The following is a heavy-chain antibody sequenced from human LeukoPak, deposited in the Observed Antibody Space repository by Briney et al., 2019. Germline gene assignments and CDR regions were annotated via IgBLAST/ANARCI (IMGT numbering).Heavy chain of an antibody. CDR1: GGSISSSSYY. CDR3: ARHPERYSYFDY. Sequence: SQTLSLTCTVSGGSISSSSYYWGWIRQPPGKGLEWIGSIYYSGSAYYNPSLKSRVTMSVDTSKNQFSLRLSSVTAADTAVYSCARHPERYSYFDYWGQGTLVTVSS. D-gene: IGHD5-18*01. J-gene: IGHJ4*02. V-gene: IGHV4-39*01. CDR2: IYYSGSA.